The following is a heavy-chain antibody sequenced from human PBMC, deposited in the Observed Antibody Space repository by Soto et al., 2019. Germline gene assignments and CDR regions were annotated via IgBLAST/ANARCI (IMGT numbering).Heavy chain of an antibody. CDR3: ARRGTVVTYYYYGMDV. CDR1: GFTFSSYW. V-gene: IGHV3-7*01. J-gene: IGHJ6*02. CDR2: IKQDGSEK. Sequence: GGSLRLSCAASGFTFSSYWMSWVRQAPGKGLEWVANIKQDGSEKYYVDSVKGRFTISRDNAKNSLYLQMNSLRAEDTAVYYCARRGTVVTYYYYGMDVWGQGTTVTVSS. D-gene: IGHD2-15*01.